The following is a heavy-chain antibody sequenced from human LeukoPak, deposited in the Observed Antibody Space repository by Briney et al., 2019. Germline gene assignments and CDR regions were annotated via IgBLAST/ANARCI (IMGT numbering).Heavy chain of an antibody. Sequence: SETLSLTCAVYGGSFSGYYWSWIRQPPGKGLEWIGEINHSGSTNYNPSLKSRVTISVDTSKNQFSLKLSSVTAADTAVYYCARGSHYYDSSGYGYWGQGTLVTVSS. CDR2: INHSGST. V-gene: IGHV4-34*01. CDR1: GGSFSGYY. CDR3: ARGSHYYDSSGYGY. D-gene: IGHD3-22*01. J-gene: IGHJ4*02.